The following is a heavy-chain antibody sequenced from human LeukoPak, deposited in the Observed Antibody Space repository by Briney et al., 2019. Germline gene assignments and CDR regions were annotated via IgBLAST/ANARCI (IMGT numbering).Heavy chain of an antibody. V-gene: IGHV3-33*06. D-gene: IGHD3-3*01. CDR1: GFTFNTHG. Sequence: QTGGSLRLSCAASGFTFNTHGMHSVRQAPGKGLEWVAAIWFDGSVKHYSDAVKGRFTFSRDNSLDTLYLQMNSLRVEDTAMYYCAKDSAIQFLESAFWGQGTLVTVSS. CDR3: AKDSAIQFLESAF. J-gene: IGHJ4*02. CDR2: IWFDGSVK.